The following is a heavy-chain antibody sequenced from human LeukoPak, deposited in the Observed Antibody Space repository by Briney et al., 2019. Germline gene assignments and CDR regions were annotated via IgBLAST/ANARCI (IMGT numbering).Heavy chain of an antibody. D-gene: IGHD2-15*01. CDR2: IYYSGST. Sequence: SETLSLTCTVSGGSISSGGYYWSWIRQHPGKGLEWIGYIYYSGSTYYNPSLKSRVTISVDTSKNQFSLKLSSVTAADTAVYYCAATSRVVASFDYWGQGTLVTVSS. CDR1: GGSISSGGYY. CDR3: AATSRVVASFDY. J-gene: IGHJ4*02. V-gene: IGHV4-31*03.